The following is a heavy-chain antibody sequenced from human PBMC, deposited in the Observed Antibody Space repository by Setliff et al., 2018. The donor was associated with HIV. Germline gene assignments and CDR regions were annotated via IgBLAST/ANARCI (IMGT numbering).Heavy chain of an antibody. CDR1: GGSLSGFY. J-gene: IGHJ4*02. CDR3: ARGRKKTLAVSGTRYFDF. CDR2: ATHSGST. V-gene: IGHV4-34*01. D-gene: IGHD6-19*01. Sequence: SETLSLTCAVYGGSLSGFYWTFIRQSPGKGLEWIGEATHSGSTTYDPSLKSRITISVDTSKNQFSLKLTSVTAADMGVYYCARGRKKTLAVSGTRYFDFWGQGTLVTVSS.